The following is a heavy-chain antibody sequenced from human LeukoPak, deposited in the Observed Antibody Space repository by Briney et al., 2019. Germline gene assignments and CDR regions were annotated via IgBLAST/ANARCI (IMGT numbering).Heavy chain of an antibody. CDR3: ARESSCSTSCPELYYYYYYMDV. CDR1: GGSISSYY. D-gene: IGHD2-2*01. CDR2: IYYSGST. J-gene: IGHJ6*03. Sequence: SETLSLTCTVSGGSISSYYWSWIRQPPGKGLEWIGYIYYSGSTNYNPSLKSRVTISVDTSKNQFSLKLSSVTAADTAVYYCARESSCSTSCPELYYYYYYMDVWGKGTTVTISS. V-gene: IGHV4-59*12.